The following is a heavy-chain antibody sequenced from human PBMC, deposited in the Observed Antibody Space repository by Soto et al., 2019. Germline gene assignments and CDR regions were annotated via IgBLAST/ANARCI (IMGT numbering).Heavy chain of an antibody. J-gene: IGHJ4*02. CDR3: ARVGRRYIVATHSFDY. CDR1: GGSFSGYY. D-gene: IGHD5-12*01. V-gene: IGHV4-34*01. Sequence: SETLSLTCAVYGGSFSGYYWSWIRQPPGKGLEWIGEINHSGSTNYNPSLKSRVTISVDTSKNQFSLKLSSVTAADTAVYYCARVGRRYIVATHSFDYWGQGTLVTVSS. CDR2: INHSGST.